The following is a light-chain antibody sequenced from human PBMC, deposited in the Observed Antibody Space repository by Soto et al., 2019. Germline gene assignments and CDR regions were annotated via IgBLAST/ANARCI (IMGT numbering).Light chain of an antibody. CDR3: QQYGDSRT. J-gene: IGKJ1*01. CDR2: GAF. Sequence: EIVLTQSPGTLSLSPGERATLSCRASQSVSNNYLAWYQQKPGQAPRLLIYGAFSRATGIPDRFSGSGSGTDFTLTISRLEPEDFAVYFCQQYGDSRTFGQGTKVE. V-gene: IGKV3-20*01. CDR1: QSVSNNY.